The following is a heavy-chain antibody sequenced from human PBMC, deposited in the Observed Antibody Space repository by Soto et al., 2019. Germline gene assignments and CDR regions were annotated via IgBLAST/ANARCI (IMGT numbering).Heavy chain of an antibody. Sequence: GDSLKISCKGSGYSFAGYWITWVRQKPGKGLEWMGRIDPSDSQTYYSPSFRGHVTITATKSITTVFLQWSSLRASDTAMYYCARQIYDSDTGPNFQYYFDSWGQGTPVTVSS. CDR1: GYSFAGYW. J-gene: IGHJ4*02. CDR3: ARQIYDSDTGPNFQYYFDS. V-gene: IGHV5-10-1*01. CDR2: IDPSDSQT. D-gene: IGHD3-22*01.